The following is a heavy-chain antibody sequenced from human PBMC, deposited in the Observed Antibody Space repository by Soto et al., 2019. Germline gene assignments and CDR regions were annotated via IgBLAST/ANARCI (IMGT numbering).Heavy chain of an antibody. V-gene: IGHV3-23*01. J-gene: IGHJ6*03. CDR1: GFTFSSYA. CDR2: ISGSGGST. CDR3: AKSTGLYYYYYDMDV. Sequence: GGSLRLSCAAAGFTFSSYAMSWVSQAPGKGLEWVSAISGSGGSTYYADSVKGRFTISRDNSKNTLYLQMNSLRAEDTAVYYCAKSTGLYYYYYDMDVWGKGTTVTVSS.